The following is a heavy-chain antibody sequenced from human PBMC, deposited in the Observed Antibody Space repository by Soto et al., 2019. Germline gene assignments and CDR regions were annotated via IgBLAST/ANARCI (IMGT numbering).Heavy chain of an antibody. CDR3: VKRGRNWGAFDF. CDR2: IGGTDGDSDGVP. J-gene: IGHJ3*01. V-gene: IGHV3-23*01. Sequence: VQLLESGGDLVQPGGSLRLSCVASGFILNNYAMSWVRQAPGKGLEWVSTIGGTDGDSDGVPWYEDSVKGRFTISRGSSANTLFLYMDNLRAEDSALYYCVKRGRNWGAFDFWGQGTTVVVSS. D-gene: IGHD7-27*01. CDR1: GFILNNYA.